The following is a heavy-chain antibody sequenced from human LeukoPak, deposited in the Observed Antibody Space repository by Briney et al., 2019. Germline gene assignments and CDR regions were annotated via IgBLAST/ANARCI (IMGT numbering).Heavy chain of an antibody. V-gene: IGHV4-38-2*02. CDR1: GYSISSGYY. J-gene: IGHJ3*02. Sequence: SETLSLTCTVSGYSISSGYYWGWIRQPPGKGLEWVGSIYHSGSTYYNPSLKSRVTISVDTSKNQFSLKLSSVTAADTAVYYCASPKGDYYDSSGYFNDALDIRGQGTMVTDSS. CDR2: IYHSGST. D-gene: IGHD3-22*01. CDR3: ASPKGDYYDSSGYFNDALDI.